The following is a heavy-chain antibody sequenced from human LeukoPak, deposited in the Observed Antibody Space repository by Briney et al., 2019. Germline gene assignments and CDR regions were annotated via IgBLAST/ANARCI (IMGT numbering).Heavy chain of an antibody. CDR2: ISGTGDTT. V-gene: IGHV3-23*01. CDR1: GFTFTTYA. D-gene: IGHD1-26*01. J-gene: IGHJ3*02. Sequence: GGSLRLSCAASGFTFTTYAMTWVRQPPGKGLEWVSGISGTGDTTSYADSVKGRFTISRDNSKNTLYLQMNSLRAEDTAVNYCARDVGAGDAFDIWGQGTMVTVSS. CDR3: ARDVGAGDAFDI.